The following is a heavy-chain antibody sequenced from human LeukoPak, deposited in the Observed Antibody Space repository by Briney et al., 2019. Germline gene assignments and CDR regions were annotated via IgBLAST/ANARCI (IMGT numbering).Heavy chain of an antibody. CDR2: IYPGDSDT. V-gene: IGHV5-51*01. D-gene: IGHD2-2*02. CDR1: GYSFTSYW. Sequence: GESLKISCKGSGYSFTSYWIGWVRQMPGKGLEWMGIIYPGDSDTRYNPSFQGQVTISADKSISTAYLQWSSLKASDTAMYYCARSDCSNTSCYRMSWFDPWGQGTLVTVSS. J-gene: IGHJ5*02. CDR3: ARSDCSNTSCYRMSWFDP.